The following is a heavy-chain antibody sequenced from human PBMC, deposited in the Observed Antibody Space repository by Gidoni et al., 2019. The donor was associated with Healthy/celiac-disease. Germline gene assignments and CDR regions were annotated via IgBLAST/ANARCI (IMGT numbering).Heavy chain of an antibody. D-gene: IGHD4-17*01. Sequence: QVQLVQSGAEVTKPRSSVKDACKASGGTFSSYAISWVRQAPGQGLEWMGGIIPIFGTANYAQKFQGRVTITADESTSTAYMELSSLRSEDTAVYYCARARRTAVTTTYYYGMDVWGQGTTVTVSS. J-gene: IGHJ6*02. CDR1: GGTFSSYA. CDR2: IIPIFGTA. CDR3: ARARRTAVTTTYYYGMDV. V-gene: IGHV1-69*01.